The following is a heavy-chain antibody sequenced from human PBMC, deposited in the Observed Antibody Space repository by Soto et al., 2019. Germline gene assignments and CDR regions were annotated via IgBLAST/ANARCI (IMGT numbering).Heavy chain of an antibody. CDR2: ISSSSSYI. CDR1: GFTFSSYS. J-gene: IGHJ5*02. V-gene: IGHV3-21*01. CDR3: ARDPGADKRVAATLGWFDP. Sequence: EVQLVESGGGLVKPGGSLRLSCAASGFTFSSYSMNWVRQAPGKGLEWVSSISSSSSYIYYADSVKGRFTISRDNAKNALYLQMNSLRAEDTAVYYCARDPGADKRVAATLGWFDPWCQGTLVTVSS. D-gene: IGHD2-15*01.